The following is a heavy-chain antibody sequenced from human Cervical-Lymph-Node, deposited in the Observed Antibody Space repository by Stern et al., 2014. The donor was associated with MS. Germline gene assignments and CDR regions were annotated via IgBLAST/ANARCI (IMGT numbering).Heavy chain of an antibody. CDR2: IYDSGST. V-gene: IGHV4-59*01. J-gene: IGHJ4*02. D-gene: IGHD3-10*01. CDR3: ARDSRDYFDY. CDR1: GDSISGYY. Sequence: QVQLQESGPGLVKPSETLSLTCTVSGDSISGYYWNWIRQPPGKGLEWIGYIYDSGSTNYNPSLKSRVTISVDTSKNQFSLRLNSVTAADTAVYYCARDSRDYFDYWGQGTLVTVSS.